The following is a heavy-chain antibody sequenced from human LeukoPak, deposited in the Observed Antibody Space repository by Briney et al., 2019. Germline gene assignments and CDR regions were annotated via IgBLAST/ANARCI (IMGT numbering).Heavy chain of an antibody. D-gene: IGHD5-24*01. J-gene: IGHJ4*02. Sequence: GESLKISCKGSGYTFSSYWIGWVRQMPGKGLEWMGIIYPGDSDTRYSPSLQGQVTISVDTSIGTAYLQWSSLKASDTAIYYCARQNNFRLDYWGQGTLVTVSS. CDR1: GYTFSSYW. CDR2: IYPGDSDT. CDR3: ARQNNFRLDY. V-gene: IGHV5-51*01.